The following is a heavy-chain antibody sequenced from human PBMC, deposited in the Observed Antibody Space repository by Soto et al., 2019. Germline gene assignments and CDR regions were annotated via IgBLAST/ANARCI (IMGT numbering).Heavy chain of an antibody. CDR1: GFIFSGSE. D-gene: IGHD2-15*01. CDR2: ISSSGEII. CDR3: AGGGFEY. J-gene: IGHJ4*02. V-gene: IGHV3-48*03. Sequence: GGSLRLSCAASGFIFSGSEMNWVRQAPGKGLEWVSSISSSGEIIYYSDSVRGRFTISRDNAKNSLSLRMNSLRVEDTAVYYCAGGGFEYWGQGTLVTVS.